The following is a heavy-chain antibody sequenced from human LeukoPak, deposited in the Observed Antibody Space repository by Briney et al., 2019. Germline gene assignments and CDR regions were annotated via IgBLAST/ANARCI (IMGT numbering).Heavy chain of an antibody. CDR3: AKGRHYSGSYDAFDI. J-gene: IGHJ3*02. D-gene: IGHD1-26*01. CDR2: ISRRDSTYV. Sequence: GGSLRLSCAASGFTFSNFSMNWVRQTPGKGLEWVSSISRRDSTYVYYADSVKGRFTISRDNAKNSLYLPMNSLRADDTAVYYCAKGRHYSGSYDAFDIWGQGTMVTVSS. V-gene: IGHV3-21*04. CDR1: GFTFSNFS.